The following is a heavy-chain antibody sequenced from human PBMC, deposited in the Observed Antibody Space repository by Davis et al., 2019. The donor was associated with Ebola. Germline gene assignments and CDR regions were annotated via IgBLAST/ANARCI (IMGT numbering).Heavy chain of an antibody. V-gene: IGHV3-21*01. CDR1: GFTFSSYS. CDR2: ISSSSSYI. J-gene: IGHJ4*02. Sequence: GESLKISCAASGFTFSSYSMNWVRQAPGKGLEWVSSISSSSSYIYYADSVKGRFTISRDNAKNSLYLQMNSLRAEDTAVYYCARVWGYSYGYGYWGQGTLVTVSS. D-gene: IGHD5-18*01. CDR3: ARVWGYSYGYGY.